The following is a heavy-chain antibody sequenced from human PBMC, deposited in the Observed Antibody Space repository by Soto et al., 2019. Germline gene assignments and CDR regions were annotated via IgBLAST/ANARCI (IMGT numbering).Heavy chain of an antibody. Sequence: EVQLVESGGGLVQPGGSLRLSCAASGFTFGNYWMTWVRQAPGKGLEWVANIKGDGSAKSYLDSVRGRFTVSRDNAENSLFLQMNILRAEDTALYYCARAVSPGRSGYYLDDFALWGEGTMVPV. CDR1: GFTFGNYW. D-gene: IGHD6-25*01. CDR3: ARAVSPGRSGYYLDDFAL. CDR2: IKGDGSAK. J-gene: IGHJ3*01. V-gene: IGHV3-7*05.